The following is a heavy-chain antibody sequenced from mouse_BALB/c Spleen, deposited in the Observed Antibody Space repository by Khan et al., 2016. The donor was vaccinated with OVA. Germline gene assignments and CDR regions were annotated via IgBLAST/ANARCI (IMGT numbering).Heavy chain of an antibody. CDR2: IRSKSNNYAR. V-gene: IGHV10-1*02. D-gene: IGHD1-1*01. J-gene: IGHJ4*01. Sequence: EVQLVESGGGLVQPKGSLKLSCAASGFTFNTYAMNWVRQGPGKGLEWVARIRSKSNNYARYYADSVKDRFTISIDDSQSMLYLQMNNLKTEDTAMYYGVRHAGVSSYYALDYWGQGTSVTVSS. CDR3: VRHAGVSSYYALDY. CDR1: GFTFNTYA.